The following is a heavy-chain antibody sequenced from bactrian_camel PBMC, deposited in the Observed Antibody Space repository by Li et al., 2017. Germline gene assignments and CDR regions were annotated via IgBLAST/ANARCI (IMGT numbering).Heavy chain of an antibody. D-gene: IGHD1*01. CDR2: IYSDGSKT. J-gene: IGHJ6*01. CDR3: AKDYADEYGEDANYSPRFHA. V-gene: IGHV3S6*01. CDR1: GFTFSKYG. Sequence: VQLVESGGGLVQPGGSLRLSCAASGFTFSKYGMNWVRQAPGKGLEWVSAIYSDGSKTTYADSVKGRFVISRSNAKSTLYLQLNDLKTEDTAMYYCAKDYADEYGEDANYSPRFHAWGQGTQVTVS.